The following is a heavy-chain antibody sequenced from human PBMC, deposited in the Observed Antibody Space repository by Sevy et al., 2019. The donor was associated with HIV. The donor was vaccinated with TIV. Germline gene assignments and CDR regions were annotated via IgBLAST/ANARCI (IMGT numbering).Heavy chain of an antibody. V-gene: IGHV3-33*01. J-gene: IGHJ4*02. D-gene: IGHD4-17*01. CDR3: ARAYLRAIDY. Sequence: GGSLRLSCAASGFTFSSYGMHWVRQAPGKGLEWVEVIWYDGSNKYYADSVKGRFTISRDNSKNTLYLQMNSLRAEDTAVYYCARAYLRAIDYWGQGTLVTVSS. CDR2: IWYDGSNK. CDR1: GFTFSSYG.